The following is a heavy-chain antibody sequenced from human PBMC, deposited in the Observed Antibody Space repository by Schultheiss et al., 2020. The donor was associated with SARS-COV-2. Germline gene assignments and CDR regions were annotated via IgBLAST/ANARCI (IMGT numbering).Heavy chain of an antibody. V-gene: IGHV3-74*01. Sequence: GGSLRLSCAASGFSFSSYWMHWVRQAPGKGLVWVSCINSGGSSTSYADSVKGRFTISRDNSKNTLYLQMNSLRAEDTAVYYCAKPTNFAGDDAFDIWGQGTMVTVSS. D-gene: IGHD3-16*01. J-gene: IGHJ3*02. CDR3: AKPTNFAGDDAFDI. CDR2: INSGGSST. CDR1: GFSFSSYW.